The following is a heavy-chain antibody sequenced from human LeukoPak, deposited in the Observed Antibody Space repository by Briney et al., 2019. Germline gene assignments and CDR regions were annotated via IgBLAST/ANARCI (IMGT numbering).Heavy chain of an antibody. CDR1: GFTFSSYG. CDR2: ISYDGSNK. CDR3: AKGAAAAGLDY. Sequence: GGSVRLSCAASGFTFSSYGMHWVRKAPGKGLEWVAVISYDGSNKYYADSVKGRFTISRDNSKNTLYLQMNSLRAEDAAVYYCAKGAAAAGLDYWGQGTLVTVSS. V-gene: IGHV3-30*18. J-gene: IGHJ4*02. D-gene: IGHD6-13*01.